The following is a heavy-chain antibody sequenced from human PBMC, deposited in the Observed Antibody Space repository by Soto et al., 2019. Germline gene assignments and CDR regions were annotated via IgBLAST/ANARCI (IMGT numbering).Heavy chain of an antibody. V-gene: IGHV3-33*01. CDR2: IWHDGSNK. Sequence: QVQLVESGGGVVQPGRSLRLSCAASGFTFSRYGMHWVRQAPGKGLEWMAVIWHDGSNKYYVDSVKGRFTISRDNSKNTLYLPMKSLRAGDRAVYFCARSYVDCLWGDAAAVDLWGQGTMVNVSS. D-gene: IGHD3-16*01. J-gene: IGHJ3*01. CDR1: GFTFSRYG. CDR3: ARSYVDCLWGDAAAVDL.